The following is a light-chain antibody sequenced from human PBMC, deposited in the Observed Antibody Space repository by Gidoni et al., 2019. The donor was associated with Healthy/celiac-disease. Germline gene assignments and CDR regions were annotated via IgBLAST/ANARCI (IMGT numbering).Light chain of an antibody. CDR2: DVS. CDR3: SSYTSSITHVV. J-gene: IGLJ2*01. V-gene: IGLV2-14*01. Sequence: QSALTQPASVSGSPGQSITISCTGTSSDVGGYNYVSWYQQLPGKAPKLMIYDVSKRPSGFSNRFSGSKSGNTASLTISGLQAEDEADYYCSSYTSSITHVVFGGGTKLTVL. CDR1: SSDVGGYNY.